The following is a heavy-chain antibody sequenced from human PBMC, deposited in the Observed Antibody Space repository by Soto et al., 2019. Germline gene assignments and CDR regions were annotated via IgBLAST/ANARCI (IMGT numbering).Heavy chain of an antibody. CDR2: MNPNSGNT. V-gene: IGHV1-8*01. D-gene: IGHD3-3*01. CDR3: ARGCIRSGYYELCY. Sequence: ASVKVSCKASGYTFTSYDINWVRQATGQGLEWMGWMNPNSGNTGYAQKFQGRVTMTRNTSISTAYMELSSLRSEDTAVYYCARGCIRSGYYELCYWGQGTLVTVSS. J-gene: IGHJ4*02. CDR1: GYTFTSYD.